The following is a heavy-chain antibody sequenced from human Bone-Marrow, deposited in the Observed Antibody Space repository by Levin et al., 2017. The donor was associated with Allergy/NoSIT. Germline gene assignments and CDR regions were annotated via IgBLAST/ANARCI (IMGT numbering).Heavy chain of an antibody. CDR2: ITSDGSDT. CDR3: SRGWHRGSMDS. Sequence: PGGSLRLSCAASGFIFDNYWMYWARQAPGKGLVWLARITSDGSDTSYADSVKGRFAIFRDNTKTTLYLQMNSLRVEDTATYYCSRGWHRGSMDSWGQGTLVTVSS. V-gene: IGHV3-74*01. D-gene: IGHD1-26*01. CDR1: GFIFDNYW. J-gene: IGHJ4*02.